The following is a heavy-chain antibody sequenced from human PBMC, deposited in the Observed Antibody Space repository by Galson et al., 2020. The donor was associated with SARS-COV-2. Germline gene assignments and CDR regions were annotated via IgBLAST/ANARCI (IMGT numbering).Heavy chain of an antibody. J-gene: IGHJ6*02. V-gene: IGHV3-23*01. CDR3: ANWPSFRYSYGTADMTGMDV. D-gene: IGHD5-18*01. CDR1: GFTFISYA. Sequence: TGGSLRLSCAASGFTFISYAMSWVRQAPGKGLEWVSAFSGSGGSTYYADSVKGRFTISRDNSKNTLYLQMNSLRAEDTAVYNCANWPSFRYSYGTADMTGMDVWGQGTTVTVSS. CDR2: FSGSGGST.